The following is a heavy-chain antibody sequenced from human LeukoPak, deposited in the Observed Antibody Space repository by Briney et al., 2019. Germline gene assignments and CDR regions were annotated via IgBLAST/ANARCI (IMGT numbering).Heavy chain of an antibody. CDR3: ARGGRVLWFGEGTNWFDP. J-gene: IGHJ5*02. D-gene: IGHD3-10*01. Sequence: ASVKVSCKASGYTFTGYYMHWVRQAPGQGLEWMGWINPYSGGTNYAQKFQGRVTMTRDTSISTAYMELSRLRSDDTAVYYCARGGRVLWFGEGTNWFDPWGQGTLVTVSS. V-gene: IGHV1-2*02. CDR1: GYTFTGYY. CDR2: INPYSGGT.